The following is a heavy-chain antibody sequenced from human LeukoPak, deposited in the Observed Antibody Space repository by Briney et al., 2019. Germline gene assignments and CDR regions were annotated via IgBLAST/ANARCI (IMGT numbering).Heavy chain of an antibody. CDR1: GYSFTSYW. CDR3: ATFSSSWYFDY. CDR2: IYPGDSDT. V-gene: IGHV5-51*01. Sequence: GESLKISCKGSGYSFTSYWIGWVRQMPGKGLEWMGIIYPGDSDTRYSPSFQGQVTFSADGSISTAYVQWSSLKASDTAIYYCATFSSSWYFDYWGQGTLVTVSS. D-gene: IGHD6-13*01. J-gene: IGHJ4*02.